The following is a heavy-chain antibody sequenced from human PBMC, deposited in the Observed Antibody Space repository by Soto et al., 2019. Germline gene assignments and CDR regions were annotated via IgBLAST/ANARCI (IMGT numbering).Heavy chain of an antibody. CDR3: ARYIVVVPAAMTVAGNYFDY. Sequence: SETLSLTCAAYGGSFSGYYWSWIRQPPGKGLEWIGEINHSGSTNYNPSLKSRVTISVDTSKNQFSLKLSSVTAADTAVYYCARYIVVVPAAMTVAGNYFDYWGQGTLVTVSS. D-gene: IGHD2-2*01. V-gene: IGHV4-34*01. J-gene: IGHJ4*02. CDR1: GGSFSGYY. CDR2: INHSGST.